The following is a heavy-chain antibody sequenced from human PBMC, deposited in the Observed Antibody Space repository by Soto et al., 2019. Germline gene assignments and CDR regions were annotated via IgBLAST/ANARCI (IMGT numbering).Heavy chain of an antibody. CDR1: GYSFTAYW. CDR2: IYPADSDI. D-gene: IGHD3-10*01. V-gene: IGHV5-51*01. CDR3: ARQDGFGLYYFDY. Sequence: HGESLKISCQTSGYSFTAYWVAWVRQTPGRGLEWMGIIYPADSDIRYSPSFQGQVTIPADRSISTVYLQWTSLKASDTAMYFCARQDGFGLYYFDYWGQGTPVTVSS. J-gene: IGHJ4*02.